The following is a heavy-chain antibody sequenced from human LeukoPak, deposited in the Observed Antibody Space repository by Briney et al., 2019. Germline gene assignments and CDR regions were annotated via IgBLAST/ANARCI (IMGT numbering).Heavy chain of an antibody. CDR3: AKDSYYDSSAYYGMDV. CDR2: ISWNSGSI. J-gene: IGHJ6*02. D-gene: IGHD3-22*01. V-gene: IGHV3-9*01. Sequence: GGSLRLSCAVSGFSFNDYAMHWVRQAPGKGLEWVSGISWNSGSIGYADSVKGRFTISRDNAKNSLYLQMNSLRAEDTALYYCAKDSYYDSSAYYGMDVWGQGTTVTVSS. CDR1: GFSFNDYA.